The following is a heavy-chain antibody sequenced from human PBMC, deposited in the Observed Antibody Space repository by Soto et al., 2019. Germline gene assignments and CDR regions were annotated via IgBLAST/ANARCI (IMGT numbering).Heavy chain of an antibody. J-gene: IGHJ5*02. CDR3: ARINYGSGTSWFDP. V-gene: IGHV3-11*01. CDR2: ISMSGNSM. CDR1: GFTFSDYY. D-gene: IGHD3-10*01. Sequence: GGSLRLSCEASGFTFSDYYMAWIRQAPGEGPEWISYISMSGNSMYYADSVKGRFTISRDSARNSMYLQMNSLRAEDTAMYYCARINYGSGTSWFDPWGQGALVTVSS.